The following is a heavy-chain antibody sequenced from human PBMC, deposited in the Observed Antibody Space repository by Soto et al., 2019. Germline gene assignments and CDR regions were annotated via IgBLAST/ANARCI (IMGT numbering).Heavy chain of an antibody. V-gene: IGHV4-39*01. D-gene: IGHD2-8*01. CDR1: GDSIGTTHSY. CDR2: IHYSGST. CDR3: ARHEGNGIVWPLDY. Sequence: SETLSLTCTVSGDSIGTTHSYWAWVRQSPGKGLEWIGNIHYSGSTYYMPSLRSRVTLSVDTSKNQFSLRLTSVTAEDTAVYYCARHEGNGIVWPLDYWGQGILVTVSS. J-gene: IGHJ4*02.